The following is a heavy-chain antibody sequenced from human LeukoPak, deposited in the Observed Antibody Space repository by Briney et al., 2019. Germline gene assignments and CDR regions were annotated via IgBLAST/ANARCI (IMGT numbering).Heavy chain of an antibody. CDR3: AREGVVAGSSRGWFDP. D-gene: IGHD6-19*01. J-gene: IGHJ5*02. Sequence: GASVKVSCKASGYTLSGFYIHWVRQAPGQGLKWMGRIRPDDGATNYAQKIQGRVTLTRDTSISTSYMELSSLTSDDTAVYCCAREGVVAGSSRGWFDPWGHGTQVTVSS. CDR2: IRPDDGAT. V-gene: IGHV1-2*06. CDR1: GYTLSGFY.